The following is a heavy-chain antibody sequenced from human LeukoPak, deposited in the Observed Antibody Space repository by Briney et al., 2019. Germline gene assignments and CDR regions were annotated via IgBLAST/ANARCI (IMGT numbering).Heavy chain of an antibody. CDR2: INSDGSST. Sequence: PGGSLRLSCAASGFTFSTYWMHWVRQAPGKGLVWVSRINSDGSSTTYADSVKGRFTISRDNAKNTLYLQMNSLGAEDTAVYYCATTYYYDKSGYAGYWGQGTLVTVSS. CDR3: ATTYYYDKSGYAGY. V-gene: IGHV3-74*01. CDR1: GFTFSTYW. D-gene: IGHD3-22*01. J-gene: IGHJ4*02.